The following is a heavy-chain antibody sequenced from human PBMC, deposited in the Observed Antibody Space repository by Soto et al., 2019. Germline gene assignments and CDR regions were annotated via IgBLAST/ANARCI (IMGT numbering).Heavy chain of an antibody. CDR1: GYTFTNYY. J-gene: IGHJ4*02. CDR3: ARLRYCSGGNCYGDY. V-gene: IGHV1-2*06. Sequence: ASVKVSCKASGYTFTNYYIHWVRQAPGQGLEWVGLINPKTGTTNDAPKFQGRVTMTSDTSTSTAYMELSSLRSEDTATYYCARLRYCSGGNCYGDYWGQGTLVTVSS. D-gene: IGHD2-15*01. CDR2: INPKTGTT.